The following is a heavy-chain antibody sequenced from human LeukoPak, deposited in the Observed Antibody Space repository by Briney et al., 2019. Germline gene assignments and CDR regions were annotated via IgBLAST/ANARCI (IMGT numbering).Heavy chain of an antibody. CDR3: AKYMSCGS. CDR2: VSGSGDST. J-gene: IGHJ5*02. V-gene: IGHV3-23*01. Sequence: GGSLSLSCSASGFTFSNCAMSWARHAPGKGLEWVSGVSGSGDSTYYADSVKGRFTISRDNSNNTLFLLMNSLRAEDSAVYYCAKYMSCGSWGQGTLVTVSS. D-gene: IGHD6-19*01. CDR1: GFTFSNCA.